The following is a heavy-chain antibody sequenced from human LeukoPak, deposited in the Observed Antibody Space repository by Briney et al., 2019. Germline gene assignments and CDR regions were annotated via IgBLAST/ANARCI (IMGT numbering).Heavy chain of an antibody. Sequence: GGSLRLSCAASGFTFSSYAMRWVRQAPGKGLEWVSSIGGSSGSTYYADSVKGRITNSRDNSKNTLYLQMNSLRAEDTAVYYCARAPAYYYDSSGSILDYWGQGTLVTVSS. CDR1: GFTFSSYA. J-gene: IGHJ4*02. CDR3: ARAPAYYYDSSGSILDY. D-gene: IGHD3-22*01. CDR2: IGGSSGST. V-gene: IGHV3-23*01.